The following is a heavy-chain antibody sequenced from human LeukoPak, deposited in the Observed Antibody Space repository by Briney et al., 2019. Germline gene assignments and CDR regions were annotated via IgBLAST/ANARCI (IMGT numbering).Heavy chain of an antibody. CDR1: GGTFISYA. CDR3: ARGYGDILTGPANN. Sequence: SVKVSCKASGGTFISYAISWVRQAPGQGLEWMGGIIPIFGTANYAQKFQGRVTITADKSTSTAYMELSSLRSEDTAVYYCARGYGDILTGPANNWGQGTLVTVSS. J-gene: IGHJ4*02. V-gene: IGHV1-69*06. CDR2: IIPIFGTA. D-gene: IGHD3-9*01.